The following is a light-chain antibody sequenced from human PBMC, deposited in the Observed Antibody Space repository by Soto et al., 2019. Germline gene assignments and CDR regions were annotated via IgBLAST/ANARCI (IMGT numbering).Light chain of an antibody. J-gene: IGKJ2*01. Sequence: EIVMTQSPATLSVSPGRRATLSCRASQSVSSNLAWYQQKPGQAPRLLIYGASTRATNIPARFSGSGSGTEFTLTISSLQSEDFAVYYCQQYNNWPRTFGQGTKVDIK. V-gene: IGKV3-15*01. CDR1: QSVSSN. CDR2: GAS. CDR3: QQYNNWPRT.